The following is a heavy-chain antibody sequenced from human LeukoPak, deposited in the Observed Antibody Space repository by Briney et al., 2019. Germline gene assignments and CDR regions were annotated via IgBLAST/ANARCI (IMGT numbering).Heavy chain of an antibody. J-gene: IGHJ4*02. CDR2: IIPIFGTA. Sequence: GASVKVSCKASGGTFSSYAISWVRQAPGQGLEWMGGIIPIFGTANYAQKFQGRVTITADESTSTAYMELSSLRSEDTAVYYCARVAGGGDRLAGNYFDYWGQGTLVTVSS. D-gene: IGHD2-21*02. CDR3: ARVAGGGDRLAGNYFDY. V-gene: IGHV1-69*13. CDR1: GGTFSSYA.